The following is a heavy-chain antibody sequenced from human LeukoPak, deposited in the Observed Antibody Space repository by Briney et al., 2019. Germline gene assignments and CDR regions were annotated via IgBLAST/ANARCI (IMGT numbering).Heavy chain of an antibody. J-gene: IGHJ3*02. D-gene: IGHD6-19*01. CDR2: IYPGDSDT. Sequence: GESLKISCKGSGHSFTSYWIGWVRQMPGKGLEWMGIIYPGDSDTRYSPSFQGQVTISADKSISTAYLQWSSLKASDTAMYYCARRVAVAGDAFDIWGQGTMVTVSS. V-gene: IGHV5-51*01. CDR3: ARRVAVAGDAFDI. CDR1: GHSFTSYW.